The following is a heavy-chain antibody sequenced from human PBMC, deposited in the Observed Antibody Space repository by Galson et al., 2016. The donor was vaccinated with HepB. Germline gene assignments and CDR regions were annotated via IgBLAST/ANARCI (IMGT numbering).Heavy chain of an antibody. CDR2: IWYDGSNK. D-gene: IGHD1-20*01. V-gene: IGHV3-33*01. J-gene: IGHJ4*02. CDR1: GFTFSSYG. CDR3: ASMTGTTPGGY. Sequence: SLRLSCAASGFTFSSYGMHWVRQAPGKGLEWVAVIWYDGSNKYYADSVKGRFTISRDNSKNTLYLQTNSLRAEDTAVYYCASMTGTTPGGYWGQGTLVTVSS.